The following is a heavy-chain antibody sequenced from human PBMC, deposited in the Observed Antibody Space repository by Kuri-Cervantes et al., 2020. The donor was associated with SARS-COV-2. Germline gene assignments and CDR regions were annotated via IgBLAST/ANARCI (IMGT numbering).Heavy chain of an antibody. CDR3: ARAQISGSYQNFDY. J-gene: IGHJ4*02. CDR1: GGSISSYY. CDR2: IYTSGNT. V-gene: IGHV4-4*07. Sequence: SETLSLTCAVSGGSISSYYWSWIRQPAGKGLEWIGRIYTSGNTNYNPSLKSRVTISADTSKNQFSLKLNSVTAADTAVYYCARAQISGSYQNFDYWGQGTLVTVSS. D-gene: IGHD1-26*01.